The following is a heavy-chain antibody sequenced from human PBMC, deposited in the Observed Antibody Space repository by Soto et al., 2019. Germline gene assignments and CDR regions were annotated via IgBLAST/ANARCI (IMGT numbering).Heavy chain of an antibody. J-gene: IGHJ1*01. V-gene: IGHV1-18*01. Sequence: ASVKVSCKASGYTFINYGISWVRQAPGQGLEWMGWISGYNGNRNYAQKFQGRVTMTTDTSTSTAYMELTSLRSDDTAVYYCARDQIAGQWLGNWGQGTLVTVSS. CDR3: ARDQIAGQWLGN. CDR2: ISGYNGNR. CDR1: GYTFINYG. D-gene: IGHD6-19*01.